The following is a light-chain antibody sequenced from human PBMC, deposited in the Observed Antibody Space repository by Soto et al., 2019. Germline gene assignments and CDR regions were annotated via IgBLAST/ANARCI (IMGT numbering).Light chain of an antibody. CDR2: AAS. CDR3: QQYTNAHGIT. J-gene: IGKJ5*01. V-gene: IGKV3-20*01. CDR1: QGVGNKY. Sequence: EIALTQSPGTLSLSPGERATLSCRASQGVGNKYLAWYQQRPGQAPSLLIYAASSRATGVPDRFSGSGSGTDFTLTISRLEPEDFAVYYCQQYTNAHGITLGPGTRLEIK.